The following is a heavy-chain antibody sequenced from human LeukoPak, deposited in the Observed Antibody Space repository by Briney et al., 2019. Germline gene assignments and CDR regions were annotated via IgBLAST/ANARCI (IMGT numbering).Heavy chain of an antibody. J-gene: IGHJ4*02. D-gene: IGHD1-26*01. CDR3: ARHPSGSYFGYYFDY. CDR2: IIPIFGTA. CDR1: GGTFSSYA. V-gene: IGHV1-69*13. Sequence: SVKVSCKASGGTFSSYAISWVRQAPGQGLEWMGGIIPIFGTANYAQKFQGRVTITADESTSTAYMELSSLRSEDTAVYYCARHPSGSYFGYYFDYWGQGTLVTVSS.